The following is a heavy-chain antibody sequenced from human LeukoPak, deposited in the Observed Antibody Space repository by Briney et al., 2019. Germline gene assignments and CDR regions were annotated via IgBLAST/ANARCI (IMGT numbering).Heavy chain of an antibody. CDR1: GFSLRSFA. Sequence: GGSLGLSCAASGFSLRSFAMSWVRQAPGKGLEYVSAISGSGGSTYYADSVEGRFTISKDNSRNTVYLQMNRLRAEDTAIYYCAKTHGDYAPRRAYDVWGPGTMVAVSS. V-gene: IGHV3-23*01. CDR3: AKTHGDYAPRRAYDV. D-gene: IGHD4-17*01. J-gene: IGHJ3*01. CDR2: ISGSGGST.